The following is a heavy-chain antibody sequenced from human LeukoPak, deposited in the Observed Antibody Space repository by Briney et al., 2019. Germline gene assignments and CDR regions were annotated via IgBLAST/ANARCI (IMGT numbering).Heavy chain of an antibody. CDR2: INHSGST. CDR3: ARAGDSSGYCDS. Sequence: SETLSLTFAVYGGSFSCYYWSWIRQPPGKGLEWIGEINHSGSTNYSPSLKSRVTISVDTSKNQFSLKLSSVTAADTAVYYCARAGDSSGYCDSWGQGTLVTVSS. V-gene: IGHV4-34*01. CDR1: GGSFSCYY. D-gene: IGHD3-22*01. J-gene: IGHJ4*02.